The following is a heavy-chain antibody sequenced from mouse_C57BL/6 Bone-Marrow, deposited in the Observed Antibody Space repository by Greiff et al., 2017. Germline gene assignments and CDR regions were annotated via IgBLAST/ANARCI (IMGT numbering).Heavy chain of an antibody. V-gene: IGHV1-76*01. CDR2: IYPGSGNT. J-gene: IGHJ3*01. D-gene: IGHD3-3*01. CDR3: ARRDRGGWFAY. CDR1: GYTFTDYY. Sequence: QVQLQQSGAELVRPGASVKLSCKASGYTFTDYYINWVKQRPGQGLEWIARIYPGSGNTYYNEKFKGKATLTAEKSSSTAYMQLSSRTSEDSAVYFCARRDRGGWFAYWGQGTLVTVSA.